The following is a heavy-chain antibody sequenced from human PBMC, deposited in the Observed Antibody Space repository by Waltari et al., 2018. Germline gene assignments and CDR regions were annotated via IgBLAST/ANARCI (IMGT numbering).Heavy chain of an antibody. D-gene: IGHD3-10*01. CDR1: GGSFSGYY. Sequence: QVQLQQWGAGLLKPSETLSLTCAVYGGSFSGYYWSWIRQPPGKGLEWIGEINHSGSTNDNPSLKSRVTISVDTSKNQFSLKLSSVTAADTAVYYCARMGGSGFWYYYYYMDVWGKGTTVTISS. J-gene: IGHJ6*03. CDR2: INHSGST. CDR3: ARMGGSGFWYYYYYMDV. V-gene: IGHV4-34*01.